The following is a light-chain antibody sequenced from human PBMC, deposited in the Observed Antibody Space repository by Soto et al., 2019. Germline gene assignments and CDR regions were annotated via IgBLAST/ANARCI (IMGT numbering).Light chain of an antibody. Sequence: EILVTQSPATLSVSPGEGATLSCRASQSVISNFAWYQQKPGQAPRLLIYGASTRATGIPARFSGSGSGTEFTLTISSLQSEDFSVYYCQQYNNWPLTFGGGTKVDIK. CDR3: QQYNNWPLT. V-gene: IGKV3-15*01. CDR2: GAS. CDR1: QSVISN. J-gene: IGKJ4*01.